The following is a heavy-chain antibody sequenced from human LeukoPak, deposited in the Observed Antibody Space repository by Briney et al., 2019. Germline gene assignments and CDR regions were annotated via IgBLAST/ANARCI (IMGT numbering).Heavy chain of an antibody. CDR2: ISAYNGNT. Sequence: GASVKVSCKASGYTFTSYGISWVRQAPGQGLEWMGWISAYNGNTNYAQKLQGRVTMTTDTSTSTAYMELRSLRSDDTAVYYCARVRVVVAATDAFDIWGQGTMVTVSS. J-gene: IGHJ3*02. CDR3: ARVRVVVAATDAFDI. V-gene: IGHV1-18*01. D-gene: IGHD2-15*01. CDR1: GYTFTSYG.